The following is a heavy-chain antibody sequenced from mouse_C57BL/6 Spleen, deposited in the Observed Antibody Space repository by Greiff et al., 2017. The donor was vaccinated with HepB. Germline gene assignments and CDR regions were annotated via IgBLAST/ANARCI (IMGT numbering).Heavy chain of an antibody. Sequence: EVKVEESGGGLVQPGGSMKLSCVASGFTFSNYWMNWVRQSPEKGLEWVAQIRLKSDNYATHYAESVKGRFTISRDDSKSSVYLQMNNLRAEDTGIYYCTVGYYGSSWYFDVWGTGTTVTVSS. V-gene: IGHV6-3*01. CDR1: GFTFSNYW. CDR3: TVGYYGSSWYFDV. J-gene: IGHJ1*03. CDR2: IRLKSDNYAT. D-gene: IGHD1-1*01.